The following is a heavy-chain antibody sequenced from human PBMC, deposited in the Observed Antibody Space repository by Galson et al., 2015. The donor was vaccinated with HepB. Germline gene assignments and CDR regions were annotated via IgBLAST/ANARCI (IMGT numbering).Heavy chain of an antibody. D-gene: IGHD4-23*01. J-gene: IGHJ2*01. CDR3: AKSNRGLGSGHYGGGYFDL. Sequence: SLRLSCAASGFTVIGNYMAWVRQAPGKGLEWVSAVYRGGGRYYADSVQGRFTIFRDDSKNTLFLQMNSLRVEDTAVYYCAKSNRGLGSGHYGGGYFDLWGRGILVTVSS. CDR1: GFTVIGNY. CDR2: VYRGGGR. V-gene: IGHV3-66*01.